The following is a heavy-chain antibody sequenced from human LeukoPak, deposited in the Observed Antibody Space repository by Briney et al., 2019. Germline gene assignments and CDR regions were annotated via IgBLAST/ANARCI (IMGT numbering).Heavy chain of an antibody. Sequence: TGGSLRLSCAHSGFTFSSYGMHWVRQAPRKGVGWVAVISYDGSNNYYAESVKGRFTTSRDNSKNTLYLQMNSLRAEDTAVYYCAKDWGCSGGSCYSVDYFDYWGQGTLVTVSS. J-gene: IGHJ4*02. D-gene: IGHD2-15*01. CDR3: AKDWGCSGGSCYSVDYFDY. CDR2: ISYDGSNN. CDR1: GFTFSSYG. V-gene: IGHV3-30*18.